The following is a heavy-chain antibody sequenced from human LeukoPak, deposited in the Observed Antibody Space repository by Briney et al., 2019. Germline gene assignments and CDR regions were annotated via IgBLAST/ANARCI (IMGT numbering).Heavy chain of an antibody. Sequence: PSETLSLTCTISAASISSSSHHWGWIRQSPGKGLEWIGSIYYGQTIYYNPSLNSRVTISVVTSKDQFTLKLTSVTAADTAVYYCARHYGPWGQGTLVTVSS. CDR1: AASISSSSHH. V-gene: IGHV4-39*01. J-gene: IGHJ5*02. CDR3: ARHYGP. CDR2: IYYGQTI. D-gene: IGHD4-17*01.